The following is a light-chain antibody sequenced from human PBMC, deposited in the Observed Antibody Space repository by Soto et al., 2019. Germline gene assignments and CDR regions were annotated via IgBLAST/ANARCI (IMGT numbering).Light chain of an antibody. Sequence: QSALTQPASVSGSPGQSITISCTGTSSDVGGYNYVSWYQQHPGKAPKLMIYEVSNRPSGVSNRFSGSKSGNTASLTISGLQAEDEADYYCCSYAGSSVFGTGTKVTVL. J-gene: IGLJ1*01. CDR3: CSYAGSSV. CDR1: SSDVGGYNY. V-gene: IGLV2-14*01. CDR2: EVS.